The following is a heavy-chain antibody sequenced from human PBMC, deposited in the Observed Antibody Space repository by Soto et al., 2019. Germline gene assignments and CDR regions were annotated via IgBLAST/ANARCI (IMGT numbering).Heavy chain of an antibody. D-gene: IGHD3-16*01. CDR2: INAGNDNT. Sequence: ASVKVSCKASGYTFRSYAIHWVRQAPGQRLWWMGFINAGNDNTKYSKKLQGRVTITRDTSATTAYMELRRLRSEDTAVYYCARDSVKETSLGPLYYHYGMYXWGQGTTFTVS. CDR3: ARDSVKETSLGPLYYHYGMYX. V-gene: IGHV1-3*01. J-gene: IGHJ6*02. CDR1: GYTFRSYA.